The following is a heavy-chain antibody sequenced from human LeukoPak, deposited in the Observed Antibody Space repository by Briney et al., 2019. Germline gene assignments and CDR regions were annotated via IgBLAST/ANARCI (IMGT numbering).Heavy chain of an antibody. V-gene: IGHV3-48*03. CDR1: GFTFSSYE. Sequence: GGSLRLSCAASGFTFSSYEMNWVRQAPGKGLEWVSYISSSGSTIYYADSVKGRFTIFRDNAKNSLYLQMNSLRAEDTAVYYCARALSDSFDYWGQGTLVTVSS. J-gene: IGHJ4*02. CDR2: ISSSGSTI. CDR3: ARALSDSFDY.